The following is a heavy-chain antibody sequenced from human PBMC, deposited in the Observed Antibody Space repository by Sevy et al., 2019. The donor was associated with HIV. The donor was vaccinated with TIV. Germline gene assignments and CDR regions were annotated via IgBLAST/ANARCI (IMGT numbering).Heavy chain of an antibody. Sequence: ASVKVSCKASGYTFTGYYMHWVRQAPGQGLEWMGRINPNSGGTNYAQKFQGRVTMTRDTSISTAYMELSRLRSDDTAVYYCARVPSLTGTTYYYYGIDVWGQGTTVTVSS. J-gene: IGHJ6*02. V-gene: IGHV1-2*06. CDR1: GYTFTGYY. CDR3: ARVPSLTGTTYYYYGIDV. CDR2: INPNSGGT. D-gene: IGHD1-7*01.